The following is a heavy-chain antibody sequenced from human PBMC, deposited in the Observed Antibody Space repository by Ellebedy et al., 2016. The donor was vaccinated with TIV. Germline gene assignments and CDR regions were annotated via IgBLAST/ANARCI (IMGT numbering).Heavy chain of an antibody. D-gene: IGHD2-2*01. J-gene: IGHJ4*02. CDR3: ARLEYHLPNPFEY. CDR2: IYYTGSG. V-gene: IGHV4-39*01. CDR1: GGSITSSRHY. Sequence: MPSETLSLTCTVSGGSITSSRHYWGWIRQPPGKGLEWIGTIYYTGSGYYNPSLKSRVTIFIHTSKNQFSLKLTSVTAADTAVYYCARLEYHLPNPFEYWGRGTLVSVSS.